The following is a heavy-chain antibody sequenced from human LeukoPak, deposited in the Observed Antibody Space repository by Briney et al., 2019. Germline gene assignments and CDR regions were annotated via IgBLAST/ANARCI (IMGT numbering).Heavy chain of an antibody. J-gene: IGHJ6*03. CDR2: ISTSSSYR. D-gene: IGHD3-22*01. V-gene: IGHV3-21*01. Sequence: GGSLRLSCAASGFTFSSYGMHWVRQAPGKGLEWVSSISTSSSYRYYADSVKGRFTISRDNAKNSLYLQMNSLRAEDTAVYYCARDFYDSSGYSLDYYYYMDVWGKGTTVTISS. CDR3: ARDFYDSSGYSLDYYYYMDV. CDR1: GFTFSSYG.